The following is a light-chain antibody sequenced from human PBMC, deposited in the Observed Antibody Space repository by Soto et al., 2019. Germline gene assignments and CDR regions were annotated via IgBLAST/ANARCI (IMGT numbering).Light chain of an antibody. J-gene: IGKJ1*01. V-gene: IGKV1-17*01. CDR3: QQYNGYSRT. Sequence: IQMTQSPSSLSASVGDKVTITCRASQGIRNDLGWYQQKPGKAPKLLIYAASSLQSGVPSRFSGSGSGTDFTLTISRLEPEDFATYYCQQYNGYSRTFGQGTKVDI. CDR2: AAS. CDR1: QGIRND.